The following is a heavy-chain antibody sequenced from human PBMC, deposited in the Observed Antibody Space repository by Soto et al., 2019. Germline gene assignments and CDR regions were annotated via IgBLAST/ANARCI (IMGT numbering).Heavy chain of an antibody. CDR1: VLSLRTRGMC. CDR3: ARTPLWFGRKVPSGYYGMDV. V-gene: IGHV2-70*01. Sequence: GHTLVPTTQTLRLTCTFSVLSLRTRGMCVRRISQSTGKALEWLALIDWDDDKYYSTSLKTRLTISKDTSKNQVVLTMTNMDPVDTATYYCARTPLWFGRKVPSGYYGMDVWGHGTTGTVSS. J-gene: IGHJ6*02. D-gene: IGHD3-10*01. CDR2: IDWDDDK.